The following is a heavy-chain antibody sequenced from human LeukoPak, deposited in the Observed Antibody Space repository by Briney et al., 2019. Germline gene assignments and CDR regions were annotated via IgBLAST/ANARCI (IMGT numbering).Heavy chain of an antibody. Sequence: PGGSLRLSCAASGFTFSSYAMSWVRQAPGKGLEWVSLIYSGGNTYYADSVRGRFSISRDNSKNTLYLQMNSLRAEDTAIYYCAVYSSLDYWSQGTLVTVSS. CDR3: AVYSSLDY. CDR1: GFTFSSYA. V-gene: IGHV3-23*03. D-gene: IGHD3-22*01. J-gene: IGHJ4*02. CDR2: IYSGGNT.